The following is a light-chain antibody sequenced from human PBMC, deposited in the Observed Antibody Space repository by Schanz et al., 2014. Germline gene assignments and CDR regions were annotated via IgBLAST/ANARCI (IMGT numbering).Light chain of an antibody. CDR1: QSVSSN. J-gene: IGKJ3*01. V-gene: IGKV3-20*01. CDR2: GAS. Sequence: DIVMTQSPVTLSVSPGERATLSCWASQSVSSNLAWYQQKPGQAPRLLIYGASRRAAGIPDRFSGSGSGTDFSLTISRLEPEDFAVYYCQQYGISRFTFGPGTKVDIK. CDR3: QQYGISRFT.